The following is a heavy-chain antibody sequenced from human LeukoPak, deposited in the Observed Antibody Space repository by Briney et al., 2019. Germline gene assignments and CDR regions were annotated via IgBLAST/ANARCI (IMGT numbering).Heavy chain of an antibody. V-gene: IGHV4-38-2*01. CDR3: ARRYYYEGGGYSDAFDI. CDR1: GYSISSGYY. D-gene: IGHD3-22*01. J-gene: IGHJ3*02. Sequence: SETLSLTCAVSGYSISSGYYWGWIRQPPGKGLEWIGSIYHSGSTYYNPSLKSRVTISVDTSKNQFSLKLRSVTAADTAVYYCARRYYYEGGGYSDAFDIWGQGTMVTVSS. CDR2: IYHSGST.